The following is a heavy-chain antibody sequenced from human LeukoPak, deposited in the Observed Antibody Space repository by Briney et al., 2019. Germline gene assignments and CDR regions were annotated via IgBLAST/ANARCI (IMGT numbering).Heavy chain of an antibody. CDR3: ARGPRGIAARPSESHFDY. Sequence: PGGSLRLSCAASGFTVSSNYMSWVRQAPGKGLEWVSVIYSGGSTYYADSVKGRFTISRDNSKNTLYLQMNSLRAEDTAVYYCARGPRGIAARPSESHFDYWGQGTLVTVSS. D-gene: IGHD6-6*01. J-gene: IGHJ4*02. CDR1: GFTVSSNY. V-gene: IGHV3-66*01. CDR2: IYSGGST.